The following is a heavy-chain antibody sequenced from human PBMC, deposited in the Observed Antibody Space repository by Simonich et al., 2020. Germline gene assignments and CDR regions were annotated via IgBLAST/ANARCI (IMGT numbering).Heavy chain of an antibody. CDR2: IYYSGST. CDR1: GGSISSYY. CDR3: ARSLGYYYYYYGMDV. J-gene: IGHJ6*02. Sequence: QVQLQESGPGLVKPSETLSLTCTVSGGSISSYYWSWIREPPGKGLEWIVYIYYSGSTNYNPSLKSRVTRSVDTSKNQFSLKLSSLTAADTAVYYCARSLGYYYYYYGMDVWGQGTTVTVS. V-gene: IGHV4-59*08. D-gene: IGHD1-26*01.